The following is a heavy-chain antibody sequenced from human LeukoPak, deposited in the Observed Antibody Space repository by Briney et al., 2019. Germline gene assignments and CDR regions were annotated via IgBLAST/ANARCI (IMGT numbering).Heavy chain of an antibody. D-gene: IGHD3-10*01. CDR3: ARDYYGSADY. J-gene: IGHJ4*02. CDR1: GFTVSSNY. CDR2: IYSGGST. Sequence: GGSLRLSCAASGFTVSSNYMSWVRQAPGKGLEWVSVIYSGGSTYYADSVKGRFTISRDNAKNSLYLQMNSLRAEDTAVYYCARDYYGSADYWGQGTLVTVSS. V-gene: IGHV3-53*01.